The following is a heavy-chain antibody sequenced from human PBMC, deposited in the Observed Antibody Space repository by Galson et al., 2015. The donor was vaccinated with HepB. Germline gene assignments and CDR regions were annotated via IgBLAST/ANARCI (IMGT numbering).Heavy chain of an antibody. Sequence: PALVKPTQTLTLTCTFSGFSLSTSVMRVSWIRQPPGKALEWLARIDWDDDKFYSTSLKTRLTISKDTSKNQMVLTMTNMDPVDTATYYCARSKSYYYYGMDVWGQGTTVTVSS. J-gene: IGHJ6*02. V-gene: IGHV2-70*04. CDR3: ARSKSYYYYGMDV. CDR1: GFSLSTSVMR. CDR2: IDWDDDK.